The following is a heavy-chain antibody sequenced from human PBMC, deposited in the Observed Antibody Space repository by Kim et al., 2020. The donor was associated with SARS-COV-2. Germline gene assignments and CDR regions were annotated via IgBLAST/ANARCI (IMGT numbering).Heavy chain of an antibody. CDR1: GFPFDSYA. Sequence: GGSLRLSCAASGFPFDSYAMSWVRQAPGKGLEWVATISGSGGGTHYADSVKGRFTISRDNFKNTLYLQMNSLRAEDTAVFHCAKDKGHISGNYFNAFDIWGQGTVVTVSS. CDR3: AKDKGHISGNYFNAFDI. D-gene: IGHD1-26*01. CDR2: ISGSGGGT. J-gene: IGHJ3*02. V-gene: IGHV3-23*01.